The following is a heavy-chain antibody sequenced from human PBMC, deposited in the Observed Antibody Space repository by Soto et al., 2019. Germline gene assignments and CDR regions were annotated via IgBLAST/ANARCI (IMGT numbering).Heavy chain of an antibody. CDR3: ARPRAHCSGGSCYTEYFQH. Sequence: ASVKVSCKASGYTFTSYAMHWVRQAPGQRLEWMGWINAGNGNTKCSQKFQDRVTITRDTSASTAYMELSSLRSEDTAVYYCARPRAHCSGGSCYTEYFQHWGQGTLVTVSS. J-gene: IGHJ1*01. V-gene: IGHV1-3*01. CDR2: INAGNGNT. CDR1: GYTFTSYA. D-gene: IGHD2-15*01.